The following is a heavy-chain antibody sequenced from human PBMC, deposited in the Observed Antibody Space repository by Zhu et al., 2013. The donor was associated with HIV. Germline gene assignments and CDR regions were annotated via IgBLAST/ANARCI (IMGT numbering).Heavy chain of an antibody. J-gene: IGHJ4*02. CDR2: ISSSSSYI. CDR3: ARELGGIAVAGSDY. CDR1: GFTFSSYS. V-gene: IGHV3-21*01. D-gene: IGHD6-19*01. Sequence: EVQLVESGGGLVKPGGSLRLSCAASGFTFSSYSMNWVRQAPGKGLEWVSSISSSSSYIYYADSVKGRFTISRDNAKNSLYLQMNSLRVEDTAVYYCARELGGIAVAGSDYWGQGNPGHRLL.